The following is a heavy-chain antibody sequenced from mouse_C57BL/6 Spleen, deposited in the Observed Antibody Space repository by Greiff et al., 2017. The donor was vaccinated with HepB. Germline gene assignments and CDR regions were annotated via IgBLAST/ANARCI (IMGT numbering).Heavy chain of an antibody. CDR2: INPNNGGT. Sequence: VQLQQSGPELVKPGASVKISCKASGYTFTDYYMNWVKQSHGKSLEWIGDINPNNGGTSYNQKFKGKATLTVDKSSSTAYMELRSLTSEDSAVYYCATPYSKDAMDYWGQGTSVTVSS. D-gene: IGHD2-5*01. CDR1: GYTFTDYY. J-gene: IGHJ4*01. V-gene: IGHV1-26*01. CDR3: ATPYSKDAMDY.